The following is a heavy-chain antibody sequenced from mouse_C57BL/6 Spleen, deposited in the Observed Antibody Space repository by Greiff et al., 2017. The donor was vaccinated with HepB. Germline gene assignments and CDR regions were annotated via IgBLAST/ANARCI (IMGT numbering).Heavy chain of an antibody. D-gene: IGHD2-5*01. Sequence: QVQLKQSGAELVMPGASVKLSCKASGYTFTSYWMHWVKQRPGQGLEWIGEIDPSDSYTNYNQKFKGKSTLTVDKSSSTAYMQLSSLTSEDSAVYYCARCGDSTNAMDYWGQGTSVTVSS. J-gene: IGHJ4*01. V-gene: IGHV1-69*01. CDR2: IDPSDSYT. CDR1: GYTFTSYW. CDR3: ARCGDSTNAMDY.